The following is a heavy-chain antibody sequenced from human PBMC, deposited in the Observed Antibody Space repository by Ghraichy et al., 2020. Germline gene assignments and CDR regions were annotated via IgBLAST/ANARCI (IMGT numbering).Heavy chain of an antibody. CDR1: GFTFSSYS. V-gene: IGHV3-21*01. D-gene: IGHD6-19*01. CDR3: ASPSRHYSSGWYVVY. CDR2: ISSSSSYI. J-gene: IGHJ4*02. Sequence: GESLNISCAASGFTFSSYSMNWVRQAPGKGLEWVSSISSSSSYIYYADSVKGRFTISRDNAKNSLYLQMNSLRAEDTAVYYCASPSRHYSSGWYVVYWGQGTLVTVSS.